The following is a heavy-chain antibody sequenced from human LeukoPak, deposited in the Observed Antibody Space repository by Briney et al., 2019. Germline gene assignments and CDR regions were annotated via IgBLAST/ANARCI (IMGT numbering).Heavy chain of an antibody. CDR2: INPSGGST. CDR3: ARWQSGTTDPVYSGSYPPFDY. J-gene: IGHJ4*02. D-gene: IGHD1-26*01. V-gene: IGHV1-46*01. Sequence: ASVKVSCKASGYTFTSYYMHWVRQAPGQGLEWMGIINPSGGSTSYAQKFQGRVTMTRDTSTSTVYMELSSLRSGDTAVYYCARWQSGTTDPVYSGSYPPFDYWGQGTLVTVSS. CDR1: GYTFTSYY.